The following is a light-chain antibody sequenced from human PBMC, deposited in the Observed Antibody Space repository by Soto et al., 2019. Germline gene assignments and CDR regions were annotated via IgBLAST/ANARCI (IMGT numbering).Light chain of an antibody. Sequence: QSALTQPASVSGSPGQSITISCTGTSSDVGGYNHISWYQQHPGKVPQLLIYNVSHRPSGVSNRFSGSKSGNTASLTISGLQAEDEADDHCSSYSTGGPYVVFGGGTKLTVL. CDR3: SSYSTGGPYVV. V-gene: IGLV2-14*01. J-gene: IGLJ2*01. CDR1: SSDVGGYNH. CDR2: NVS.